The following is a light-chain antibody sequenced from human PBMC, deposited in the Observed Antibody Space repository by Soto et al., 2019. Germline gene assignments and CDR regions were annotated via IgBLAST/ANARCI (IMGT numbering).Light chain of an antibody. Sequence: DIQLTQSPSFLSASLGDRVTITCRPSQGISSYLAWYQQKPAKAPKLLIYAASTLQSGVPSRFSGSGSGTEFTPTTRSLQPEDFATYYSQQLYSYPHTFGGGTKVDIK. CDR2: AAS. CDR3: QQLYSYPHT. J-gene: IGKJ4*01. CDR1: QGISSY. V-gene: IGKV1-9*01.